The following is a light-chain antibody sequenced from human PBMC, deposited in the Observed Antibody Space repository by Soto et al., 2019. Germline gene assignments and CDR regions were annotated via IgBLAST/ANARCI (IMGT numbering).Light chain of an antibody. J-gene: IGLJ3*02. V-gene: IGLV2-8*01. CDR2: EVN. CDR3: SAFAATNTFEVL. CDR1: SRDVGAYNY. Sequence: QSALTQPPSVSGSPGQSVTISCTVTSRDVGAYNYVSWYQKYPGKAPKLMIHEVNQRPSGVPARFSGSKSGNTASLTVYGLQTEDEADYYCSAFAATNTFEVLFGGGTKLTVL.